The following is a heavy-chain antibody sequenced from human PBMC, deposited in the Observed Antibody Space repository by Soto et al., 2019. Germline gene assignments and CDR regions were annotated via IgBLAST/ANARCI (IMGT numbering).Heavy chain of an antibody. CDR1: GLTCGNYA. CDR2: ISGDSGRT. CDR3: AVTPNCGRNCSAASYWYFEI. J-gene: IGHJ2*01. Sequence: VQLLESVGGLVQPGGSVRLSCAASGLTCGNYAMSWVRHAPGKGLEWVSAISGDSGRTYYADSVKGRFTISRDNSKNTLYLQLNTLRAADTAVYYCAVTPNCGRNCSAASYWYFEIWCRGTLVTVSS. D-gene: IGHD2-21*02. V-gene: IGHV3-23*01.